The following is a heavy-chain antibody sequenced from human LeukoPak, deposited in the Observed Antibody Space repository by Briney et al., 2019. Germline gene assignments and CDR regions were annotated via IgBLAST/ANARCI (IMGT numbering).Heavy chain of an antibody. J-gene: IGHJ6*02. CDR2: IWYDGSNK. CDR1: GFTFSSYG. V-gene: IGHV3-33*01. D-gene: IGHD5-18*01. Sequence: HPGGSLRLSCAASGFTFSSYGMHWVRQAPGKGLEWVAVIWYDGSNKYYADSVKGRFTISRDNSKNTLYLQMNSLRAEDTAVYYCARDRDSGYSYGSIHYYYGMDAWGQGTTVTVSS. CDR3: ARDRDSGYSYGSIHYYYGMDA.